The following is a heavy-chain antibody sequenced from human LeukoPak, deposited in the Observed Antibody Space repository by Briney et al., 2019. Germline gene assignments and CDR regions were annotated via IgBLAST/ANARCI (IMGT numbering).Heavy chain of an antibody. J-gene: IGHJ6*03. V-gene: IGHV1-8*01. D-gene: IGHD1-7*01. CDR2: MNPNSGNT. Sequence: ASVKVSCKASGYTFTSYDINWVRQATGQGLEWMGWMNPNSGNTGYAQKFQGRATMTRNTSISTAYMELSSLRSEDTAVYYCARAARPKRTTDYYYYYMDVWGKGTTVTVSS. CDR3: ARAARPKRTTDYYYYYMDV. CDR1: GYTFTSYD.